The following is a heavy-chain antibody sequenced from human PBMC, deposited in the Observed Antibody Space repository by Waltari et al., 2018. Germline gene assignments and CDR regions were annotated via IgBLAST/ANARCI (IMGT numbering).Heavy chain of an antibody. D-gene: IGHD5-18*01. Sequence: EVQLVQSGGGLVQPGGSLRLPGAASGFTFSDHWMSWVRQTPEKGLEWVANIAPDGSEKYYMDSVKGRFTISRDNAKNSYYLQMNSLRPEDTAVYYCAGRYSSLDHWGQGTRVTVSS. CDR3: AGRYSSLDH. CDR2: IAPDGSEK. CDR1: GFTFSDHW. J-gene: IGHJ4*02. V-gene: IGHV3-7*01.